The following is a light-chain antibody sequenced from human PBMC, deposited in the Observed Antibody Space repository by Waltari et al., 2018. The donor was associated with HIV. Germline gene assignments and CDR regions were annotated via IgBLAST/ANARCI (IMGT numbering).Light chain of an antibody. CDR1: SGSVSSRYY. CDR2: ASH. V-gene: IGLV8-61*01. CDR3: LLYVGTGIWV. J-gene: IGLJ3*02. Sequence: QTVVTQEPSFSVSPGGTVTLTCGLSSGSVSSRYYPSWYQKTPGLPPPIPLSASHTRSSGVPDRFSGSILGNKAALTITGAQSDDESDYYCLLYVGTGIWVFGGGTKVTVL.